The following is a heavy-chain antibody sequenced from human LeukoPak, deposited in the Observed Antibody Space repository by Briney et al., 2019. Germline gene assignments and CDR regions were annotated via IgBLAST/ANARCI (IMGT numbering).Heavy chain of an antibody. CDR3: ARDYSSSWYYFNN. CDR1: GYTFSTSA. Sequence: ASVKVSCKASGYTFSTSAISWVRQAPGQGLEWMGWISVYNGSTKCTQKFQGRVTMTTDTSTSTAYMELRNLRSDDKAVYYCARDYSSSWYYFNNWGQGTLVTVSS. CDR2: ISVYNGST. V-gene: IGHV1-18*01. J-gene: IGHJ4*02. D-gene: IGHD6-13*01.